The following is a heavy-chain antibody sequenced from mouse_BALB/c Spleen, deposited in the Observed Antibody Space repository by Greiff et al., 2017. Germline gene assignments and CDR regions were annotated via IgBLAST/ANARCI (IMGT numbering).Heavy chain of an antibody. Sequence: EVMLVESGGGLVQPGGSLKLSCAASGFTFSSYGMSWVRQTPDKRLELVATINSNGGSTYYPDSVKGRFTISRDNAKNTLYLQMSSLKSEDTAMYYCARVHYYGYGYAMDYWGQGTSVTVSS. CDR2: INSNGGST. V-gene: IGHV5-6-3*01. D-gene: IGHD1-2*01. CDR3: ARVHYYGYGYAMDY. CDR1: GFTFSSYG. J-gene: IGHJ4*01.